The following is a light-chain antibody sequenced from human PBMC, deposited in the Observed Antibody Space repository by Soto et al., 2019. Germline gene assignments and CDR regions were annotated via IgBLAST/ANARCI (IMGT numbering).Light chain of an antibody. CDR2: RTF. CDR3: AAWDDTLDEYA. CDR1: ASNIGSKT. J-gene: IGLJ1*01. Sequence: QSVLTQPPSASGTPGQRVTISCSGSASNIGSKTVDWYQHLPGTAPKLLIHRTFQRPSGVPARFSGSKSDTSASLAISGLQSEDEADYYCAAWDDTLDEYAFGTGTKFAVL. V-gene: IGLV1-44*01.